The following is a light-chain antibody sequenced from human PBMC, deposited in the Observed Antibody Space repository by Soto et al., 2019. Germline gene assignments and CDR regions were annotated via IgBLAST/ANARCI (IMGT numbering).Light chain of an antibody. J-gene: IGLJ1*01. CDR1: SSDVGTYNY. CDR2: DVS. V-gene: IGLV2-14*01. CDR3: SSYTTSSTLLYV. Sequence: QSVLTQPASVSGSPGQSITISCTGTSSDVGTYNYVSWYQQHPGKVPKLLIYDVSNRPSGVSNRFSGSKSGNTASLTISGLQAEDEADYYCSSYTTSSTLLYVFGTGTKVTVL.